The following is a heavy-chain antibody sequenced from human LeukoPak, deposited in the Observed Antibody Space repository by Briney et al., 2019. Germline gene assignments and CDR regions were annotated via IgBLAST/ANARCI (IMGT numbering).Heavy chain of an antibody. CDR2: INPSGGST. J-gene: IGHJ6*03. Sequence: ASVKVSCKASGYTFTSYYMHWVRQAPGQGLEWMGIINPSGGSTSYAQKFQGRVTMTRDMSTSTVYMELSSLRSEDTAVYYCARVGSYKGTTNYYMDVWGKGTTVTISS. V-gene: IGHV1-46*01. CDR1: GYTFTSYY. CDR3: ARVGSYKGTTNYYMDV. D-gene: IGHD1-26*01.